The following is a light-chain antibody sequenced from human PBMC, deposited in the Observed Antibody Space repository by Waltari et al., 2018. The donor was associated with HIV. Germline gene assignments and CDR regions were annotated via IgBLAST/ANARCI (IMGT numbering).Light chain of an antibody. CDR1: QSVTSSY. V-gene: IGKV3-20*01. Sequence: ETVLPPSPGPLSLSPGASATLSCRPSQSVTSSYLAWYQQTPGQTPRLLIYGTSNRATGIPDRFSGSGSGTDFTLTISRLDPEDFAVYYCQQYGSYSYTFGQGTKLEIK. CDR3: QQYGSYSYT. CDR2: GTS. J-gene: IGKJ2*01.